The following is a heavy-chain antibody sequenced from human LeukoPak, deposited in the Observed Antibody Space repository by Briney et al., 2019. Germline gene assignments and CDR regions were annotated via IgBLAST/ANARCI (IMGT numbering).Heavy chain of an antibody. CDR2: ISYDGSNK. D-gene: IGHD3-22*01. Sequence: GGSLRLSCAASGFTFSSYAMHWVRQAPGKGLEWVAVISYDGSNKYYADSVKGRFTISRDNSKDTLYLQMNSLRAEDTAVYYCARERSGYYLDLFDYWGQGTLVTVSS. J-gene: IGHJ4*02. CDR1: GFTFSSYA. V-gene: IGHV3-30-3*01. CDR3: ARERSGYYLDLFDY.